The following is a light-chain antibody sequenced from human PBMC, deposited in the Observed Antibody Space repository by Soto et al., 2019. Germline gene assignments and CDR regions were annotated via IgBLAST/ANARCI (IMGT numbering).Light chain of an antibody. Sequence: EVVMTQSPATLSVFPGERVTLSCRASQSVSTSLAWYQQKPGQAPRLLIYSASTRATGIPARFSGSGSGTESTLTITGPETEAGAVYYGKQYIHGYTFGKGTKLESK. J-gene: IGKJ2*01. CDR3: KQYIHGYT. V-gene: IGKV3-15*01. CDR1: QSVSTS. CDR2: SAS.